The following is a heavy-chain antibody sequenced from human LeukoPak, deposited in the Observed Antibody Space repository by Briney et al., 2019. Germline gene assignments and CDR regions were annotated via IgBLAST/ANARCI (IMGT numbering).Heavy chain of an antibody. D-gene: IGHD1-1*01. CDR2: INHSGYT. J-gene: IGHJ4*02. Sequence: PSETLSLTCAVSGAPFSNFYWSWIRQYPGKGLGWIGKINHSGYTNYNPSLKSRVTISVDTPKNQFSLKVNSVTAADTAVYYCARQLYGSDYWGQGTLVAVSS. CDR3: ARQLYGSDY. V-gene: IGHV4-34*01. CDR1: GAPFSNFY.